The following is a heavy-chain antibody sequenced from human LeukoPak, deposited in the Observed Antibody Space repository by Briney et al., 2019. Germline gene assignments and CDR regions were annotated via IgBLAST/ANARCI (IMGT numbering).Heavy chain of an antibody. CDR1: GDSFSHYF. CDR3: GRGRSMVTPFDN. D-gene: IGHD4-23*01. CDR2: IHASGPT. J-gene: IGHJ4*02. V-gene: IGHV4-4*09. Sequence: PSETLSLTCSVPGDSFSHYFWSWIRHPPGRGLEWIGYIHASGPTNYNPCGESRVTMSVTTSKNQFSQKLTSVTAADTAVYYCGRGRSMVTPFDNWGPGTLVTVSS.